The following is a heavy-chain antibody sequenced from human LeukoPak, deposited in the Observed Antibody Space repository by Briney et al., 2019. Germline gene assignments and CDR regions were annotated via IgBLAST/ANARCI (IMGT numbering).Heavy chain of an antibody. Sequence: ASVKVSCKASGYTFTGYYMHWVRQAPGQGLEGRGWINPNSGGTNYAQKFQRRVTMTRDTSISTAYMELSRLRSDDTAVYYCARDRPGYSDDFDYWGQGTLVTVSS. D-gene: IGHD3-22*01. CDR3: ARDRPGYSDDFDY. CDR1: GYTFTGYY. J-gene: IGHJ4*02. CDR2: INPNSGGT. V-gene: IGHV1-2*02.